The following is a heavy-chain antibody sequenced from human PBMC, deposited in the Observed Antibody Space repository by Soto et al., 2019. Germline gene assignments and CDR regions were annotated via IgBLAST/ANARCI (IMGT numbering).Heavy chain of an antibody. CDR1: GYTFTGYY. Sequence: ASVKVSCKASGYTFTGYYMHWVRQAPGQGLEWMGWINPNSGGTNYAQKFQGRVTMTRDTSISTAYMELSRLRSDDTAVYYCARVVYYYDSSGNWFDTWGQGTLVTVS. CDR3: ARVVYYYDSSGNWFDT. D-gene: IGHD3-22*01. V-gene: IGHV1-2*02. J-gene: IGHJ5*02. CDR2: INPNSGGT.